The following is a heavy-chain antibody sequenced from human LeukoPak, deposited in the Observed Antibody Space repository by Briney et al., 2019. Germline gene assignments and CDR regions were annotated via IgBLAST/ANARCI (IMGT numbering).Heavy chain of an antibody. J-gene: IGHJ6*03. D-gene: IGHD2-8*01. CDR1: GGTFSSYA. Sequence: GASVKVSCKASGGTFSSYAISWVRQAPGQGLEWMGRIIPILGIANYAQKFQGRVTITADKSTSTAYMELSSLRSEDTAVYYCARDRDRMDYYYYYMDVWGKGTTVTVSS. V-gene: IGHV1-69*04. CDR2: IIPILGIA. CDR3: ARDRDRMDYYYYYMDV.